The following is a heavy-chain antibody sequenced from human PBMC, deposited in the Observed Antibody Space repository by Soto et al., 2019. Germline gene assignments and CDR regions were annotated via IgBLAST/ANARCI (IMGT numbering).Heavy chain of an antibody. CDR2: ISAYNGNT. Sequence: ASVKVSCKASGYTFTSCGISWVRQAPGQGLEWMGWISAYNGNTNYAQKLQGRVTMTTDTSTSTAYMELRSLRSDDTAVYYCARSGCGGDCYSAYYYGMDVWGQGTTVTVSS. D-gene: IGHD2-21*02. J-gene: IGHJ6*02. CDR3: ARSGCGGDCYSAYYYGMDV. CDR1: GYTFTSCG. V-gene: IGHV1-18*01.